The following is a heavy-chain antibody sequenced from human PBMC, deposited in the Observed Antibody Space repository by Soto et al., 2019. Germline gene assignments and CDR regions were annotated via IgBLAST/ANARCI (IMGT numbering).Heavy chain of an antibody. J-gene: IGHJ5*02. D-gene: IGHD2-2*02. CDR1: GYTFTGYY. V-gene: IGHV1-2*04. CDR3: ARDRHVLGYCSSTSCYTDNWFDP. Sequence: QVQLVQSGAEVKKPGASVKVSCKASGYTFTGYYMHWVRQAPGRGLEWMGWINPNSGGTNYAQKFQGWVTMTRDTSISTAYMELSRLRSDDTAVYYCARDRHVLGYCSSTSCYTDNWFDPWGQGTLVTVSS. CDR2: INPNSGGT.